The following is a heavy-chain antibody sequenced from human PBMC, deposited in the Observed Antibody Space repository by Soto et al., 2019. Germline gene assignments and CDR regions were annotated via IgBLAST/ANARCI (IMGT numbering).Heavy chain of an antibody. V-gene: IGHV4-39*01. CDR1: GDSISSSSYY. CDR3: ARRIQLRAYNYYGMDV. Sequence: SETLSLTCTVSGDSISSSSYYWGWIRQPPGKGLEWIGSIYYSGSTYYNPSLKSRVTISVDTSKNQFSLKLSSVTAADTAVYYCARRIQLRAYNYYGMDVWGQGTTVTVSS. D-gene: IGHD5-18*01. CDR2: IYYSGST. J-gene: IGHJ6*02.